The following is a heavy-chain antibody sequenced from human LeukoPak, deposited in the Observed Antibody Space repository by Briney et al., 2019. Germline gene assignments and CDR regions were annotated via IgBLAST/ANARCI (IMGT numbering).Heavy chain of an antibody. J-gene: IGHJ3*02. CDR3: ARRGGSAFDI. CDR1: GGSISNSRHY. V-gene: IGHV4-39*01. D-gene: IGHD3-10*01. Sequence: SETLSLTCTVSGGSISNSRHYWGWIRQPPGKGLEWIANIFYTGSPFYNPSLKSRVTISVNTSRNQFSLKPSSVAAADTAVYFCARRGGSAFDIWGQGAMVAVSS. CDR2: IFYTGSP.